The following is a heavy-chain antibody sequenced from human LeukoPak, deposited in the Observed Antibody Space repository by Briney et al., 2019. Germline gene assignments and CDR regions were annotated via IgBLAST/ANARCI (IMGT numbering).Heavy chain of an antibody. CDR2: IKSKTDGGTT. CDR3: TTDRAYNWNYDGGNWFDP. V-gene: IGHV3-15*01. CDR1: GFTFSNAW. Sequence: GGSLRLCCAASGFTFSNAWVSWVRQAPGKGLEWVGRIKSKTDGGTTDYAAPVKGRFTISRDDSKNTLYLQMNSLKTEDTAVYYCTTDRAYNWNYDGGNWFDPWGQGTLVTVSS. D-gene: IGHD1-7*01. J-gene: IGHJ5*02.